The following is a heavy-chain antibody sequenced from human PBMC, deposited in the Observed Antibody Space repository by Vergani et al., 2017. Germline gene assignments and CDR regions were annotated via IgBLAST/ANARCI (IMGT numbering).Heavy chain of an antibody. Sequence: QVQLVQSGAEVKKPGASVKVSCKASGYTFTSYDINWVRQATGQGLEWMGWMNPNSGNTGYAQKFQGRVTMTRNTSISTAYMELSSLRSEETAVYYCARNTYYDFWSGAEYFQHWGQGTLVTVSS. CDR2: MNPNSGNT. V-gene: IGHV1-8*01. J-gene: IGHJ1*01. CDR1: GYTFTSYD. D-gene: IGHD3-3*01. CDR3: ARNTYYDFWSGAEYFQH.